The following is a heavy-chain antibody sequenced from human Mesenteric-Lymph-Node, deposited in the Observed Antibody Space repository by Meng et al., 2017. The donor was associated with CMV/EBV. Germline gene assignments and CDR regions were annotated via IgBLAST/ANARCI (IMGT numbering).Heavy chain of an antibody. CDR1: GFTFSHYW. CDR3: ARGPGGSYSRLFDY. D-gene: IGHD1-26*01. CDR2: VNQSRGT. J-gene: IGHJ4*02. Sequence: GSLRLSCVASGFTFSHYWMTWVRQAPGKGLEWIGEVNQSRGTNYNPSLKSRVTISIDTSKNQFSLKLSSVTAADTAVYYCARGPGGSYSRLFDYWGQGSLVTVSS. V-gene: IGHV4-34*01.